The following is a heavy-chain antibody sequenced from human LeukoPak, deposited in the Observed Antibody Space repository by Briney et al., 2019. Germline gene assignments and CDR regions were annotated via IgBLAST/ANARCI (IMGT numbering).Heavy chain of an antibody. V-gene: IGHV3-74*01. CDR1: EFSFSDYW. D-gene: IGHD3-22*01. Sequence: GGSLRLSCVASEFSFSDYWMHWVGQAPGKGLEWVAHINRNGGITRYADSVKGRFTISRDNAENTMYLQMNSLRVGDTAVYYCARDYHDSNGYYSNAFDHWGQGSLLAVSS. CDR3: ARDYHDSNGYYSNAFDH. CDR2: INRNGGIT. J-gene: IGHJ4*02.